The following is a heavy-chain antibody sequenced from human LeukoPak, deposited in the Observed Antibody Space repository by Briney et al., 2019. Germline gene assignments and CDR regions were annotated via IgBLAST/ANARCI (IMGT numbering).Heavy chain of an antibody. J-gene: IGHJ6*03. Sequence: SVKVSCKASGDTFRSYAISWVRQAPGQGLEWMGGIIPIFGTANYAQKFQGRVTITADESTSTAYMELSSLRSEDTAVYYCAKAAAGSQHSYYYYYYLDVWGTGTTVTISS. CDR3: AKAAAGSQHSYYYYYYLDV. CDR1: GDTFRSYA. D-gene: IGHD6-13*01. V-gene: IGHV1-69*13. CDR2: IIPIFGTA.